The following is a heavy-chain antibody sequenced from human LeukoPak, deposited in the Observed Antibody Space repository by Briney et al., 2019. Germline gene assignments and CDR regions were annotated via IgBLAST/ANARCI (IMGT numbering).Heavy chain of an antibody. V-gene: IGHV1-18*01. D-gene: IGHD1-26*01. CDR1: GYTFTSYG. J-gene: IGHJ4*02. Sequence: ASVKVSCKASGYTFTSYGTSWVRQAPGQGLEWMGWISAYNGNTNYAQKLQGRVNITRDTSASTAYMELSRLRSEDTAVYYCARDLTTGSYPYWGQGTLVTVSS. CDR2: ISAYNGNT. CDR3: ARDLTTGSYPY.